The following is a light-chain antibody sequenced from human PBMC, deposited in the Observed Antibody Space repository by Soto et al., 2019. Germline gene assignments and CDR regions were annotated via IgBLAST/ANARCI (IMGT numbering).Light chain of an antibody. J-gene: IGKJ5*01. Sequence: AIQLTQSPSSLSASVGDRVTITCRASQGLASSAFAWYQQKPGKAPKLLIYDVSNLQSGVPSRFSGSGSGTDFTLTISSLQPEDFATYYCQQFDIYPHTFGQGTRLEIK. CDR3: QQFDIYPHT. V-gene: IGKV1-13*02. CDR1: QGLASSA. CDR2: DVS.